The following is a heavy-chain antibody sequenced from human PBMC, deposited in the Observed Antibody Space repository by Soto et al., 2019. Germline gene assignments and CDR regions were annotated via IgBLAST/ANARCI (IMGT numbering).Heavy chain of an antibody. CDR3: AWIGVSRAHETPDFVY. J-gene: IGHJ4*02. CDR1: GYGFNVYG. D-gene: IGHD2-2*03. V-gene: IGHV1-18*01. Sequence: ASVKGAWKAAGYGFNVYGISWLRQAPGQGLEWMGVLSSFKGNTNYAADLLGRVTKTTDTSTSTSDMELRGLRSDDTAVYYCAWIGVSRAHETPDFVYWAQGPLLTVSS. CDR2: LSSFKGNT.